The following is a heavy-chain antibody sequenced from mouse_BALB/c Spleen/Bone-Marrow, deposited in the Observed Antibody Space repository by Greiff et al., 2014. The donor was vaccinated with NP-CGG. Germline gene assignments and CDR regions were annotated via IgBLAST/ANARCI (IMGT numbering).Heavy chain of an antibody. Sequence: EVKLMESGAELVKPGASVKLSCTASGFNIKDTYMHWVKQRPEQGLEWIGRIDPANGNTKYDPKFQGKATITADTSPNTAYLQLSSLTSEDTAVYYCASYYYGSSSFAYWGQGTPVTVSA. V-gene: IGHV14-3*02. CDR1: GFNIKDTY. CDR3: ASYYYGSSSFAY. D-gene: IGHD1-1*01. J-gene: IGHJ3*01. CDR2: IDPANGNT.